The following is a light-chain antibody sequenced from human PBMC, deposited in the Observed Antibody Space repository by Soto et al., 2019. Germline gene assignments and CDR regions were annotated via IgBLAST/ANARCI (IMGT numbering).Light chain of an antibody. CDR1: SSDVGGYNY. V-gene: IGLV2-14*01. J-gene: IGLJ3*02. CDR2: EVS. CDR3: ISYTSSRAWV. Sequence: QSVLTQPASVSGSPGQSITISCTGTSSDVGGYNYVSWYQQHPGKAPKLMIYEVSNRPSGVSNRFSGSKSGNTASLTISGLHAEDAADYYCISYTSSRAWVFGGGTKLTVL.